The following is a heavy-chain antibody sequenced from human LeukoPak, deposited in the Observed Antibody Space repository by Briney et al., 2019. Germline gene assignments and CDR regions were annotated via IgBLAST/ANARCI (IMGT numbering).Heavy chain of an antibody. V-gene: IGHV3-9*01. D-gene: IGHD1-1*01. J-gene: IGHJ4*02. Sequence: GGSLRLSCAASGFTFDDYAMHWVRQAPGKGLEWVSGISWNSGSIGYADSVKGRFTISRDNAKNSLYLQMNSLRAEDTALYYCANWNELGGGFDYWGQGTLVTVSS. CDR2: ISWNSGSI. CDR3: ANWNELGGGFDY. CDR1: GFTFDDYA.